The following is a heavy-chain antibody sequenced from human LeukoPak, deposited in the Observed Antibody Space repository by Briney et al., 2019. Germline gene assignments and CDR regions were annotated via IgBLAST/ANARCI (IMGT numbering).Heavy chain of an antibody. J-gene: IGHJ4*02. Sequence: SQTLSLNCAISGDTVSTNSATWNWLRQSPSRGLEWLGRTYYRSKWYNDYAASVKSRITINADTSKNQFSLLLSSVTPEDTAVYYCATGGSGWSFDKWGQGTLVTVSS. D-gene: IGHD6-19*01. CDR3: ATGGSGWSFDK. CDR1: GDTVSTNSAT. CDR2: TYYRSKWYN. V-gene: IGHV6-1*01.